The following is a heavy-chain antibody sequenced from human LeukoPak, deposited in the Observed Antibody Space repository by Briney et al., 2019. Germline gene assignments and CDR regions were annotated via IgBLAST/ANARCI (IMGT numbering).Heavy chain of an antibody. CDR2: INPNSGGT. J-gene: IGHJ4*02. Sequence: ASVKVSCEASGYTFTGYYMHWVRQAPGQGLEWMGWINPNSGGTNYAQKFQGWVTMTRDTSISTAYMELSRLRSDDTAVYYCARGGRYYDSSGYSFDYWGQGTLVTVSS. D-gene: IGHD3-22*01. CDR1: GYTFTGYY. V-gene: IGHV1-2*04. CDR3: ARGGRYYDSSGYSFDY.